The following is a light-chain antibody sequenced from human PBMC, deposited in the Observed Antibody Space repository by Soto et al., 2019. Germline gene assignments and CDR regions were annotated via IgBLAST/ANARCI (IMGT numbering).Light chain of an antibody. Sequence: QSALTQPASVSGSPGQSITISCTGTSSDVGGYNYVSWYQHHPGKAPKLMIYDVSNRPSGVSNRFSGSKSGNTASLTISGLQAEDEADYSCSSYTSSSTLVVFGGGTQLTVL. CDR2: DVS. CDR1: SSDVGGYNY. CDR3: SSYTSSSTLVV. V-gene: IGLV2-14*03. J-gene: IGLJ2*01.